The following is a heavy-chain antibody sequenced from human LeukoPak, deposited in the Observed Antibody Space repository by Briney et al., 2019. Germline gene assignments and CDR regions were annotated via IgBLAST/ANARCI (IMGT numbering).Heavy chain of an antibody. D-gene: IGHD3-10*01. Sequence: SETLSLTCTVSGGSISSYYWSWIRQPPGKGLEYIGSVFYTGTTNYNPSLKSRVTLSVDTSKNQFSLKLTSVTAADTAVYYCASRGGSGARQAFDYWGQGTLVTVSS. V-gene: IGHV4-59*08. CDR1: GGSISSYY. CDR2: VFYTGTT. J-gene: IGHJ4*02. CDR3: ASRGGSGARQAFDY.